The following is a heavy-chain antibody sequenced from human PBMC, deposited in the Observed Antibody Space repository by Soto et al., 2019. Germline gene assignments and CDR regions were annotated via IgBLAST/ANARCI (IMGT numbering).Heavy chain of an antibody. J-gene: IGHJ3*02. CDR2: IYPGDSDT. V-gene: IGHV5-51*01. Sequence: GESLKISCKGSGYSFTSYWIGWVRQMPGKGLEWMGIIYPGDSDTRYSPSFQGQVTISADKSISTAYLQWSSLKASDTAMYYCARRCSGGSCSLHAFDIWGQGTMVTVSS. D-gene: IGHD2-15*01. CDR1: GYSFTSYW. CDR3: ARRCSGGSCSLHAFDI.